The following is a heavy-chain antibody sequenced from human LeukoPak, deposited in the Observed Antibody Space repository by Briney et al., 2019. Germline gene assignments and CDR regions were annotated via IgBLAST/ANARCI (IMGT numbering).Heavy chain of an antibody. CDR2: IYYSGST. J-gene: IGHJ4*02. Sequence: SETLSLTCTVSGGSVSSGSYYWSWIRQPPGKGLEWIGYIYYSGSTNYNPSLKSRVTISVDTSKNQFSLKLSSVTAADTAVYYCARDRGPYSGYDSYYFDYWGQGTLVTVSS. CDR3: ARDRGPYSGYDSYYFDY. D-gene: IGHD5-12*01. CDR1: GGSVSSGSYY. V-gene: IGHV4-61*01.